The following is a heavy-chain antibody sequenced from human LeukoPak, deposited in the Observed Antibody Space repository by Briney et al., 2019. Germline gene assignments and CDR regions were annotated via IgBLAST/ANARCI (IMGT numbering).Heavy chain of an antibody. Sequence: PGGSLRLSCAASGFTFSSYSMNWVRPAPGEGLEWGSSISSSSYIYYADSVKGRFTISRDNAKNSLYLQMNSLRAEDTAVYYCARDTFGELLWEFDPWGQGTLVTVSS. CDR1: GFTFSSYS. CDR2: ISSSSYI. CDR3: ARDTFGELLWEFDP. D-gene: IGHD3-10*01. J-gene: IGHJ5*02. V-gene: IGHV3-21*01.